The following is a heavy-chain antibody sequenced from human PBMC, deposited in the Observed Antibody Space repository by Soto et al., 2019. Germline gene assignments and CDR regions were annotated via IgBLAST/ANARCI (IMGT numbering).Heavy chain of an antibody. D-gene: IGHD1-26*01. CDR2: INHSGST. CDR3: ASAYSGSYLGRYFDY. Sequence: PSETLSLTCAVYGGSFSGYYWSWIRQPPGKGLEWIGEINHSGSTNYNPSLKSRVTISVDASKNQFSLKLSSVTAADTAVYYCASAYSGSYLGRYFDYWGQGPLVTVSS. CDR1: GGSFSGYY. V-gene: IGHV4-34*01. J-gene: IGHJ4*02.